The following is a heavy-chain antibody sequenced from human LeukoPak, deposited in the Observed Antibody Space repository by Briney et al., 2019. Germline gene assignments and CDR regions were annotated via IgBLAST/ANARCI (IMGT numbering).Heavy chain of an antibody. CDR3: ARAAGWFDP. Sequence: GGSLRLSCAASGFTFSDYYMTWIRQAPGKGLEWVSYISSSSNNIHYANSASGRFTISRDNAKNSVYLQMNSLRAEDTAIYYCARAAGWFDPWGQGTLVTVSS. J-gene: IGHJ5*02. V-gene: IGHV3-11*01. CDR1: GFTFSDYY. CDR2: ISSSSNNI.